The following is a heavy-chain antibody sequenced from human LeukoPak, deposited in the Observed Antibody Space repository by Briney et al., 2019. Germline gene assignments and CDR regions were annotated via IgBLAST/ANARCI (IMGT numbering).Heavy chain of an antibody. J-gene: IGHJ4*02. CDR2: INPNSGGT. Sequence: AXVKVSCKASGYTFTGYYMHWVRQAPGQGLEWMGRINPNSGGTNYAQKFQGRVTMTRDTSISTAYMELSRLRSDDTAVYYCARDPPRFIAAAGTSFDYWGQGTLVTVSS. V-gene: IGHV1-2*06. CDR3: ARDPPRFIAAAGTSFDY. CDR1: GYTFTGYY. D-gene: IGHD6-13*01.